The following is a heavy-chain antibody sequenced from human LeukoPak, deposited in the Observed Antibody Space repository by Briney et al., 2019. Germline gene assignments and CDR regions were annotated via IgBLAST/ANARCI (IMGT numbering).Heavy chain of an antibody. J-gene: IGHJ4*02. CDR1: GFTFSTYA. D-gene: IGHD6-19*01. CDR2: ISANGGST. V-gene: IGHV3-23*01. Sequence: GGSLRLSCAASGFTFSTYAMSWVRQAPGKGLEWVSAISANGGSTFYADSVKGRFTISRDNSKNTLYLQMNSLRAEDTAVYYCARDRRVAGKFTTPPYFDYWGQGTLVTVSS. CDR3: ARDRRVAGKFTTPPYFDY.